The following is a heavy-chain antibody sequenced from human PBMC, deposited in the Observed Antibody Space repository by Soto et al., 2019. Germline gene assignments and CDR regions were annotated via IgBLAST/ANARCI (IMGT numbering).Heavy chain of an antibody. V-gene: IGHV3-30*18. CDR3: AKGYGDYGLFDY. J-gene: IGHJ4*02. Sequence: QVPLVESGGGVVQPGRSQRLSCAASGFTFSSYGMHWVRQAPGKGLEWVAVISYDGSNKYYADSVKGRFTISRDNSKNTLYLQMNSLRAEDTAVYYCAKGYGDYGLFDYWGQGTLVTVSS. CDR2: ISYDGSNK. D-gene: IGHD4-17*01. CDR1: GFTFSSYG.